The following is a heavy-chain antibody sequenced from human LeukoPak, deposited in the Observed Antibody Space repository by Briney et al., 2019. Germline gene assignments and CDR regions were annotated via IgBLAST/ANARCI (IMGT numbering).Heavy chain of an antibody. D-gene: IGHD4-11*01. V-gene: IGHV3-7*01. CDR1: GFTFSSYS. Sequence: GGSLRLSCAASGFTFSSYSMNWVRQAPGKGLEWVANIKQDGTEKYYVDSVKGRFTISRDNAKNSLYLQMNSLRAEDAAVYFCARSDTVAPDYWGQGTLVTVSS. CDR2: IKQDGTEK. CDR3: ARSDTVAPDY. J-gene: IGHJ4*02.